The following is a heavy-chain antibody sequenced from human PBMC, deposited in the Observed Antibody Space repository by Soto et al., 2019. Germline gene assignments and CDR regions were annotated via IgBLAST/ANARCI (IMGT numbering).Heavy chain of an antibody. CDR2: ISYDGSNK. V-gene: IGHV3-30-3*01. Sequence: QVQLVESGGGVVQPGRSLRLSCAASGFTFSSYAMHWVRQAPGKGLEWVAVISYDGSNKYYADSVKGRFTISRDNSKNTLYLQMHSLRAEDTAVYYCARDTFRGHDFWSGPSYYFDYWGQGTLVTVSS. D-gene: IGHD3-3*01. CDR1: GFTFSSYA. J-gene: IGHJ4*02. CDR3: ARDTFRGHDFWSGPSYYFDY.